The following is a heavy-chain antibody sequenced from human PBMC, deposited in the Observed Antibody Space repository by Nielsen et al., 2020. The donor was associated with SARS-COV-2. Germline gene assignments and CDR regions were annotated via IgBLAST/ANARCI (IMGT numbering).Heavy chain of an antibody. CDR1: GGTFSSYA. CDR3: AVAGYSYGFSSDYYGMDV. D-gene: IGHD5-18*01. CDR2: INPSGGST. Sequence: ASVKVSCKASGGTFSSYAISWVRQAPGQGLEWMGIINPSGGSTSYAQKFQGRVTMTRDTSTSTVYMELSSLRSEDTAVYYCAVAGYSYGFSSDYYGMDVWGQGTTVTVSS. V-gene: IGHV1-46*01. J-gene: IGHJ6*02.